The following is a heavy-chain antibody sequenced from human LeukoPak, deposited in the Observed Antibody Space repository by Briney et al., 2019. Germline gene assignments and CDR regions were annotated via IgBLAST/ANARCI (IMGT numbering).Heavy chain of an antibody. J-gene: IGHJ5*02. CDR1: GFTFSSYA. CDR3: ASIVVVPAADNWFDP. V-gene: IGHV3-23*01. D-gene: IGHD2-2*01. Sequence: PGGSLRLSCAASGFTFSSYAMSWVRQAPGKGLEWVSAISGSGGSTYYADSVKGRFTISRDNSKNTLYLQMNSLRAEDAAVYYCASIVVVPAADNWFDPWGQGTLVTVSS. CDR2: ISGSGGST.